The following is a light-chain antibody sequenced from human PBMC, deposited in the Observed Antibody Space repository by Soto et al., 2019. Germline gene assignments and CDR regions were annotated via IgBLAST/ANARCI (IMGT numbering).Light chain of an antibody. CDR1: ETVDIY. Sequence: EVILTQSPATLSLSPGERATLSCRASETVDIYLAWYQQKPGQAPRLLIYDSNNRATGIPPRFSGSGSGTDFTLTISSLEPEDSAVYYCLQRRYWPPLTFGGGTKVEIK. J-gene: IGKJ4*01. CDR2: DSN. CDR3: LQRRYWPPLT. V-gene: IGKV3-11*01.